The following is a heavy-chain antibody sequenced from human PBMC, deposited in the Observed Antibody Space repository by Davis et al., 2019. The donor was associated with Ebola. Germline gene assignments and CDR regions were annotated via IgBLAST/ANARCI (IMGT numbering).Heavy chain of an antibody. Sequence: GESLKISCAASGITFSNAWMSWVRQAPGKGLEWVANIKQDGSEKYYVDSVKGRFTISRDNAKNSLYLQMNSLRAEDTAVYYCARDRQWLASSHFDYWGQGTLVTVSS. J-gene: IGHJ4*02. V-gene: IGHV3-7*03. D-gene: IGHD6-19*01. CDR1: GITFSNAW. CDR2: IKQDGSEK. CDR3: ARDRQWLASSHFDY.